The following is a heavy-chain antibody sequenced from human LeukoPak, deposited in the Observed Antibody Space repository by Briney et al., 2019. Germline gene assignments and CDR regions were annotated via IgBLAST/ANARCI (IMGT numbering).Heavy chain of an antibody. V-gene: IGHV4-59*01. CDR3: ARAGRAFVI. Sequence: PSEALSLTCTVSGGSIGSYYWSWIRQPPGKGLEWIGYIYYSGSTNYNPSLKSRVTISVDTSKNQFSLKLSSVTAADTAVYYCARAGRAFVIWGQGTMVTVSS. CDR2: IYYSGST. CDR1: GGSIGSYY. D-gene: IGHD3-10*01. J-gene: IGHJ3*02.